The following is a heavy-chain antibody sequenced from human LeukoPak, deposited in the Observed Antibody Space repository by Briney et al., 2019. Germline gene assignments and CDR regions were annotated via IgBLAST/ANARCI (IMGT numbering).Heavy chain of an antibody. CDR3: AKGRTGFSYGYGIDY. J-gene: IGHJ4*02. CDR2: ISTSDGTT. D-gene: IGHD5-18*01. Sequence: GGSLRLSCAASGFTFSNYGMHWVRQAPGKGLEWVSSISTSDGTTYYADSVKGRFTISRDNSKNTLYLQMNSLRAEDAAIYYCAKGRTGFSYGYGIDYWGQGTLVTVSS. CDR1: GFTFSNYG. V-gene: IGHV3-23*01.